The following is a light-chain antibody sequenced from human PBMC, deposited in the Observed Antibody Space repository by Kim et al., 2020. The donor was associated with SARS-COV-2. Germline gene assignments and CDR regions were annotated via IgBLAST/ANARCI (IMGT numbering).Light chain of an antibody. Sequence: QLVLTQSPSASASLGASVKLTCTLSSGHSSSAIAWHQQQPEKGPRFLMKINSDGSHIKGDGIPDRFSGSRSGAERYLTITSLQSEDEADYYCQTWGSVTVIFGGGTKVTVL. J-gene: IGLJ2*01. CDR3: QTWGSVTVI. CDR2: INSDGSH. V-gene: IGLV4-69*01. CDR1: SGHSSSA.